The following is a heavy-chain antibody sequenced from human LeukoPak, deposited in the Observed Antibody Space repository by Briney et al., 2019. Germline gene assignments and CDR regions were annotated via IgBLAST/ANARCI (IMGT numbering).Heavy chain of an antibody. CDR2: INHSGTT. CDR3: ARRTGTYYYDSSSYSPWRYYFDY. D-gene: IGHD3-22*01. Sequence: SETLSLTCAVYGGSFSGNYWSWIRQPPGKGLEWIGDINHSGTTNYSPSLKSRVTISVDTCKNQFSLKLSSVTAADTAVFYCARRTGTYYYDSSSYSPWRYYFDYWGQGTLVTVSS. CDR1: GGSFSGNY. J-gene: IGHJ4*02. V-gene: IGHV4-34*01.